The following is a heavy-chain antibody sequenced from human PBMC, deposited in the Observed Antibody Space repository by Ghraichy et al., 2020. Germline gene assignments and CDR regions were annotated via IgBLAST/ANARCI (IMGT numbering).Heavy chain of an antibody. CDR1: GGSFSGYY. CDR2: INHSGST. CDR3: ARGWDVVVPAAGGVYYFDY. D-gene: IGHD2-2*01. Sequence: ETLSLTCAVYGGSFSGYYWSWIRQPPGKGLEWIGEINHSGSTNYNPSLKSRVTISVDTSKNQFSPKLSSVTAADTAVYYCARGWDVVVPAAGGVYYFDYWGQGTLVTVSS. J-gene: IGHJ4*02. V-gene: IGHV4-34*01.